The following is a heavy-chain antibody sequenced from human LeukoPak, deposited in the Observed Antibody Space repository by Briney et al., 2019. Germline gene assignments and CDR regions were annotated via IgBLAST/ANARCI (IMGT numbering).Heavy chain of an antibody. D-gene: IGHD3-10*01. CDR3: ARHSITMVRGVIITPGDLFDY. J-gene: IGHJ4*02. V-gene: IGHV4-39*01. CDR2: IYYSGST. CDR1: GGSISSSSYY. Sequence: SETLSLTCTASGGSISSSSYYWGWIRQPPGKGLEWIGSIYYSGSTYYNPSLKSRVTISVDTSKNQFSLKLSSVTAADTAVYYCARHSITMVRGVIITPGDLFDYWGQGTLVTVSS.